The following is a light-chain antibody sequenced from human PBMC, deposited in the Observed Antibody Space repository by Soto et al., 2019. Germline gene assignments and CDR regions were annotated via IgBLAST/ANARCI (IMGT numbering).Light chain of an antibody. V-gene: IGKV1-39*01. CDR2: DAS. Sequence: DIQMTQSPSTLSASVGDRVTITCRASQSIGNSLIWYQQKPGKAPNLLIYDASTLQTGVPSRFSGSGSGTDFALTISSLQPEDFATYHCQQSHSIPITFGPGTKVDIK. CDR1: QSIGNS. J-gene: IGKJ3*01. CDR3: QQSHSIPIT.